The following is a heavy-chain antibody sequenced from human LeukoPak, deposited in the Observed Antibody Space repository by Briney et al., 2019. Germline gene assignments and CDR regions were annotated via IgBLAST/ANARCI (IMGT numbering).Heavy chain of an antibody. CDR3: AKLGMTTVTTDNY. CDR1: GFTFSSYG. CDR2: IQYDGSDK. D-gene: IGHD4-17*01. V-gene: IGHV3-30*02. J-gene: IGHJ4*02. Sequence: GGSLGLSCAASGFTFSSYGMHWVRQAPGKGLEWVAFIQYDGSDKYYADSVKGRFTISRDNSKNTLSLQMNSLRAEDTAVYYCAKLGMTTVTTDNYWGQGTLVTVSS.